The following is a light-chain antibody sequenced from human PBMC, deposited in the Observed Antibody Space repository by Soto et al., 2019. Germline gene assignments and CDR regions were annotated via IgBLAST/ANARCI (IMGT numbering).Light chain of an antibody. V-gene: IGLV2-14*01. J-gene: IGLJ1*01. CDR1: SSDVGGYNY. CDR3: ISYTSSSTLYV. Sequence: QSALTQPAPVSGSPGQSITISCSGASSDVGGYNYVSWYQQHPGNAPKLMIYEVSNRPSGVSNRFSGSKSGNPASLTISGLQAEDEADYYCISYTSSSTLYVFGTGTKVTVL. CDR2: EVS.